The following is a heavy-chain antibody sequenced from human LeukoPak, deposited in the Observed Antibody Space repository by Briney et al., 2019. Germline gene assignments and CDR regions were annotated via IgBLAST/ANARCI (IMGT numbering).Heavy chain of an antibody. CDR1: GYTFTGYY. J-gene: IGHJ4*02. V-gene: IGHV1-2*02. D-gene: IGHD5-12*01. CDR3: ARRDIVATYEYYFDY. Sequence: ASVTVSCKASGYTFTGYYMHWVRQAPGQGLEWMGWINPNSGGTNYAQKFQGRVTMTRDTSISTAYMELSRLRSDDTAVYYCARRDIVATYEYYFDYWGQGTLVTVSS. CDR2: INPNSGGT.